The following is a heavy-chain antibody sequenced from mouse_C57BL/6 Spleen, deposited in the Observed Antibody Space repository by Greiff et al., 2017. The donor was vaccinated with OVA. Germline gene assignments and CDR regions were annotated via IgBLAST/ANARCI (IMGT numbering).Heavy chain of an antibody. CDR3: ARKNYYGSSYDYAMDY. Sequence: VKLQQPGAELVRPGSSVKLSCKASGYTFTSYWMHWVKQRPIQGLEWIGNIDPSDSETHYNQKFKDKATLTVDKSSSTAYMQLSSLTSEDSAVYYCARKNYYGSSYDYAMDYWGQGTSVTVSS. CDR2: IDPSDSET. CDR1: GYTFTSYW. V-gene: IGHV1-52*01. D-gene: IGHD1-1*01. J-gene: IGHJ4*01.